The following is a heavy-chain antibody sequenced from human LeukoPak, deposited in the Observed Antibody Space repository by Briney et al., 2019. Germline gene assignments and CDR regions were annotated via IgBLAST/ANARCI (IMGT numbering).Heavy chain of an antibody. Sequence: GGSLRLSCAASGFTFSSYWMTWVRQAPGKGLEWVANIKQDGSEKNYVDSVKGRFTISRDNAKNSLDLQMNSLRAEDTAVYYCARDADDYYGSGSYYSWGQGTLVTVSS. CDR3: ARDADDYYGSGSYYS. CDR1: GFTFSSYW. CDR2: IKQDGSEK. V-gene: IGHV3-7*01. D-gene: IGHD3-10*01. J-gene: IGHJ4*02.